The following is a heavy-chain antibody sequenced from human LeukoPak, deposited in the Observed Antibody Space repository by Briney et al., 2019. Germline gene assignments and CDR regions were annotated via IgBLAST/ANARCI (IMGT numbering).Heavy chain of an antibody. J-gene: IGHJ3*02. Sequence: ASVKVSCKASGYTFTSYAMHWVRQAPGQRLEWMGWINAGNGNTKYSQKFQGRVTITRDTSASTAYMELSSLRSEDTAVYYCARDHTYYYDSSGYYFDAFDIWGQGTMVTVSS. D-gene: IGHD3-22*01. CDR2: INAGNGNT. V-gene: IGHV1-3*01. CDR3: ARDHTYYYDSSGYYFDAFDI. CDR1: GYTFTSYA.